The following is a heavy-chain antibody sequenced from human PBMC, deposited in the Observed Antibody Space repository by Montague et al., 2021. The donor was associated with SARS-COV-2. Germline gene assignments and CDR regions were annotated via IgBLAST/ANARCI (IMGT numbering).Heavy chain of an antibody. CDR1: GFTFNNYA. CDR2: ISYDGSNK. D-gene: IGHD6-19*01. CDR3: VRASLIKARIAVAGTTVY. J-gene: IGHJ4*02. Sequence: SLRLSCPASGFTFNNYAMHWVRQAPDKGLEWVAIISYDGSNKYYADSVKGRFAISRDNSKNTLYLQMNGLRAEDTAVYYCVRASLIKARIAVAGTTVYWGQGTLVTISS. V-gene: IGHV3-30*09.